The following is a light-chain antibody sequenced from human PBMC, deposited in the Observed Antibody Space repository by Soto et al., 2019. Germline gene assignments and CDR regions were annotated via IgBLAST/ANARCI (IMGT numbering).Light chain of an antibody. V-gene: IGKV3-20*01. CDR2: DAS. Sequence: ETVMTQSPVTLSVSPGERATLSCMSGQSVSSSSLAWYQQKPGQAPRLLIYDASIRATGIPDRFSGSGSGTDFTLTISRLEPEDFAVYYCQQYGNSPQTFGQGTKVDIK. CDR3: QQYGNSPQT. J-gene: IGKJ1*01. CDR1: QSVSSSS.